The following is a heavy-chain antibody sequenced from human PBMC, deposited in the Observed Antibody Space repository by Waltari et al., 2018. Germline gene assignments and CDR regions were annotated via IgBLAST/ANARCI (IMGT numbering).Heavy chain of an antibody. Sequence: QVQLQESGPGLVKPSETLSLTCTVSGYSISSGYYWGWIRQPPGKGLEWIGSIYHSGSTYYNPSLKSRVTISVDTSKNQFSLQLNSVTPEDTAVYYCARLSGSGSFDYWGQGTLVTVSS. CDR2: IYHSGST. J-gene: IGHJ4*02. CDR1: GYSISSGYY. CDR3: ARLSGSGSFDY. V-gene: IGHV4-38-2*02. D-gene: IGHD3-10*01.